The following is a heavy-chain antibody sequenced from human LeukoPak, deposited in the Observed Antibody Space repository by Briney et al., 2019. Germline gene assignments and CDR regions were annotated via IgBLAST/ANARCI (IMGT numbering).Heavy chain of an antibody. D-gene: IGHD6-19*01. Sequence: GGSLRLSCAASGFTFSSYSMNWVRQAPGKGLEWVSSISSSSSYIYYADSVKGRFTISRDNAKNSLYLQMNSLRAEDTAVYYCASGAVAGSSYYFDYWGQGTLVTVSS. V-gene: IGHV3-21*04. CDR1: GFTFSSYS. CDR2: ISSSSSYI. CDR3: ASGAVAGSSYYFDY. J-gene: IGHJ4*02.